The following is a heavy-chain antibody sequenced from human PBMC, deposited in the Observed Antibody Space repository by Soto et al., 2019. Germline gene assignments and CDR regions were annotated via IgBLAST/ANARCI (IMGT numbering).Heavy chain of an antibody. Sequence: AESLNLSCKRSGRCFTTYWIGWLRQLPGKGLEWMGIIYGGDSDTRYSPSFQGQVTISVDKSISTAYLQWSSLKASDTAMYYWARRDRYCSGSSCHNCNCWGPGTLVTVPS. J-gene: IGHJ4*02. CDR1: GRCFTTYW. CDR2: IYGGDSDT. V-gene: IGHV5-51*01. CDR3: ARRDRYCSGSSCHNCNC. D-gene: IGHD2-15*01.